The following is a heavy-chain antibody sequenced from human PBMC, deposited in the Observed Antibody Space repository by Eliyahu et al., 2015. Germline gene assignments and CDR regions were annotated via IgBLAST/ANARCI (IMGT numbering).Heavy chain of an antibody. J-gene: IGHJ5*02. CDR2: INPDSENV. V-gene: IGHV1-46*01. Sequence: QVQLVQSGSVVKKPGTSVNISCKTSGYKFSEYYVHWVRQVPGHGLEWMGVINPDSENVRYVQKFQGRVTIMRDMSTRTVYMDLKSLTSDDTGVYFCASQSFDHWGQGTQVIVSS. CDR1: GYKFSEYY. CDR3: ASQSFDH.